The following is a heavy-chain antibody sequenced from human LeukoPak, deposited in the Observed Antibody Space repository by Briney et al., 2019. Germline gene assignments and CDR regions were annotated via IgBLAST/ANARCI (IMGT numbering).Heavy chain of an antibody. CDR3: VLEGHYHYYGMDV. J-gene: IGHJ6*02. Sequence: PGGSLRLSCAASGITFDDYAMHWVRQPPGKGLEWVSSISWHSGRIGYADSVRGRFTISRDNAKNSLYLQMNSLRSEDTALYYCVLEGHYHYYGMDVWGQGTTVTVSS. D-gene: IGHD1-1*01. CDR2: ISWHSGRI. CDR1: GITFDDYA. V-gene: IGHV3-9*01.